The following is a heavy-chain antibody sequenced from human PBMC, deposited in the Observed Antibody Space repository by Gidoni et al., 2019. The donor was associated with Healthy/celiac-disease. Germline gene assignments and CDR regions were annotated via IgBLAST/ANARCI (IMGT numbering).Heavy chain of an antibody. Sequence: QVQLQQWGAGLLKPSETLSLTCAVYGGSFSGYYWSWIRQPPGKGLELIGEINHSGSTNYNPSLKSRVTISVDTSKNQFSLKLSSVTAADTAVYYCARSDEDYGGNSYYYGMDVWGQGTTVTVSS. V-gene: IGHV4-34*01. CDR2: INHSGST. CDR3: ARSDEDYGGNSYYYGMDV. J-gene: IGHJ6*02. D-gene: IGHD4-17*01. CDR1: GGSFSGYY.